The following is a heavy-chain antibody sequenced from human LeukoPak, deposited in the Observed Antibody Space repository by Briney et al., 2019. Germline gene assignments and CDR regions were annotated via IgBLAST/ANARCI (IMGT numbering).Heavy chain of an antibody. CDR2: IDPTDSYT. Sequence: GESLKISCKSSGYYFTSNWISWVRQTPGKGLEWMGRIDPTDSYTDYSPSFQGHVTISLDKSITTAYLQWSSLKASDTAMYYCARHIIRGAGSYYSMFDPWGQGTPVTVSS. J-gene: IGHJ5*02. D-gene: IGHD3-10*01. V-gene: IGHV5-10-1*01. CDR3: ARHIIRGAGSYYSMFDP. CDR1: GYYFTSNW.